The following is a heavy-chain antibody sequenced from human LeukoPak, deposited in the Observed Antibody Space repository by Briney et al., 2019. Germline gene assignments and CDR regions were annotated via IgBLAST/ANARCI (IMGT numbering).Heavy chain of an antibody. J-gene: IGHJ4*02. CDR3: ARAAYSSGWYESYFDY. CDR1: GFTFRSYT. Sequence: AGGSLRLSCAASGFTFRSYTMNWVRQAPGRWLGWVSVIYSGGSTYYAVSVKGRFTISRDNSKNTLYLQMNSLRAEDTAVYYCARAAYSSGWYESYFDYWGQGTLVTVSS. V-gene: IGHV3-66*01. D-gene: IGHD6-19*01. CDR2: IYSGGST.